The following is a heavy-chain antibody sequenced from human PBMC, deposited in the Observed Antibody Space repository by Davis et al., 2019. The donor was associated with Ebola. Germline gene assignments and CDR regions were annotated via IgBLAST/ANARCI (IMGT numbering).Heavy chain of an antibody. V-gene: IGHV3-11*06. J-gene: IGHJ6*02. D-gene: IGHD5-18*01. CDR2: ISSSSSYT. CDR1: GFTFSDYY. Sequence: GESLKISCAASGFTFSDYYMSWIRQAPGKGLEWVSYISSSSSYTNYADSVKGRFTISRDNAKNSLYLQMNSLRAEDTAVYYCARDQVVDTAMVTLDYYYGMDVWGQGTTVTVSS. CDR3: ARDQVVDTAMVTLDYYYGMDV.